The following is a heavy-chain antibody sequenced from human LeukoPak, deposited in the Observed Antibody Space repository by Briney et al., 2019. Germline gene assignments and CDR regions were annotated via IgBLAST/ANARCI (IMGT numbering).Heavy chain of an antibody. CDR1: GFTFDDYA. J-gene: IGHJ4*02. Sequence: SLRLSCAASGFTFDDYAMHWVRQAPGKGLEWVSGISWNSGSIGYADSVKGRFTISRDNAKNSLYLQMNSLRAEDTAVYYCAKDRWRPGWFPSSVDYWGQGTLVTVSS. D-gene: IGHD6-19*01. V-gene: IGHV3-9*01. CDR3: AKDRWRPGWFPSSVDY. CDR2: ISWNSGSI.